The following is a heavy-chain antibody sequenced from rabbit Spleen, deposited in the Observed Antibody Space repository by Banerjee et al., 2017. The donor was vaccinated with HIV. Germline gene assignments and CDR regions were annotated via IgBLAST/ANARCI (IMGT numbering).Heavy chain of an antibody. D-gene: IGHD8-1*01. CDR1: GLDFSSSYW. J-gene: IGHJ4*01. V-gene: IGHV1S45*01. CDR2: IYAGSGNT. CDR3: ATNSAGGAGDSYVFNL. Sequence: LQESGGGLFQPGGSLALTCKASGLDFSSSYWICWVRQAPGKGLEWIACIYAGSGNTYYASWAKGRFTISKTSSTTVTLQMTSLTAADTATYFCATNSAGGAGDSYVFNLWGQGTLVTVS.